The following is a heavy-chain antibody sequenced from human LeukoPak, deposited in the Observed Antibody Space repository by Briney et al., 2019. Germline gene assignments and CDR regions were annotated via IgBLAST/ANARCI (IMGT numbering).Heavy chain of an antibody. V-gene: IGHV4-31*03. J-gene: IGHJ4*02. CDR1: GGSISSGGYY. D-gene: IGHD5-24*01. Sequence: SETLSLTCTVSGGSISSGGYYWSWIRQHPGKGLEWIGYIYYSGSTYYNPSLKSRVTISVDTSKNQFSLKLSSVTAADTAVYYCARGRRWLQPCYFDYWGQGTLVTVSS. CDR2: IYYSGST. CDR3: ARGRRWLQPCYFDY.